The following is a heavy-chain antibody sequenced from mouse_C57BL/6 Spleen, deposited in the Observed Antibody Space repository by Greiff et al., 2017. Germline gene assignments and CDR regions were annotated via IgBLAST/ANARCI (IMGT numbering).Heavy chain of an antibody. V-gene: IGHV14-3*01. D-gene: IGHD1-1*01. CDR3: ASYYYGSSYYAMDY. CDR2: IDPANGNT. CDR1: GFNIKNTY. J-gene: IGHJ4*01. Sequence: EVKLVESVAELVRPGASVKLSCTASGFNIKNTYMHWVKQRPEQGLEWIGRIDPANGNTKYAPKFQGKATITADTSSNTAYLQLSSLTSEDTAIYYCASYYYGSSYYAMDYWGQGTSVTVSS.